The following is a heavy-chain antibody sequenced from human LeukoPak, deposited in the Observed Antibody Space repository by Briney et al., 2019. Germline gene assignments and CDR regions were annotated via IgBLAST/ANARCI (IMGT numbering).Heavy chain of an antibody. J-gene: IGHJ4*02. Sequence: GGSLRLSCAASGFSVSSTYMTWVRQAPGKGLEWVSIFYRGGDRHYADSVKGRFTISRDNSKNTLYLQMNSLRAEDTAVYYCAKAGRRYNWNDMDYWGQGTLVTVSS. CDR2: FYRGGDR. CDR3: AKAGRRYNWNDMDY. CDR1: GFSVSSTY. D-gene: IGHD1-20*01. V-gene: IGHV3-53*05.